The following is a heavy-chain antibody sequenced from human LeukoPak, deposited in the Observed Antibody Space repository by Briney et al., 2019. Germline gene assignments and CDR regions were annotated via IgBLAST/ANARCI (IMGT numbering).Heavy chain of an antibody. CDR2: INHSGST. Sequence: TSETLSLTCTVSGDSISSSSYYWGWIRQPPGKGLEWIGEINHSGSTNYNPSLKSRVTISVDTSKNQFSLKLSSVTAADTAVYYCARVLRGSCYQPRGPWCYYYMDVWGKGTTVTVSS. CDR3: ARVLRGSCYQPRGPWCYYYMDV. D-gene: IGHD2-15*01. J-gene: IGHJ6*03. V-gene: IGHV4-39*07. CDR1: GDSISSSSYY.